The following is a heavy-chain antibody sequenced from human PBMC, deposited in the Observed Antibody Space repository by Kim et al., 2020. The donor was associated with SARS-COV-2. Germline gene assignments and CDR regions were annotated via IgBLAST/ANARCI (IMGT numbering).Heavy chain of an antibody. CDR3: ARRGRYSYGYFDY. V-gene: IGHV4-34*01. D-gene: IGHD5-18*01. CDR2: IKHSGST. Sequence: SETLSLTCAVYGGSFSGYYWSWIRQPPGKGLEWIGEIKHSGSTNYNPSLKSRVTISVDTSKNQFSLKLSSVTAADTAVYYCARRGRYSYGYFDYWGQGTL. J-gene: IGHJ4*02. CDR1: GGSFSGYY.